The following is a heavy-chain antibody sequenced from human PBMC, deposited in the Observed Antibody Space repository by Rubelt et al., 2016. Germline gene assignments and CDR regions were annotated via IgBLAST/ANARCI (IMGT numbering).Heavy chain of an antibody. CDR1: GYTLTELS. V-gene: IGHV1-24*01. CDR2: FDPEDGET. D-gene: IGHD2-15*01. J-gene: IGHJ4*02. CDR3: ATASPYCSGVSCY. Sequence: QVQLVQSGAEVKKPGASVKVSCKVSGYTLTELSMHWVRQAPGKGLAWMGGFDPEDGETIYAQTFQGSVTMTEDTSTDTAYMYLSSRRSEDTAVYYCATASPYCSGVSCYWGQGTLVTVSS.